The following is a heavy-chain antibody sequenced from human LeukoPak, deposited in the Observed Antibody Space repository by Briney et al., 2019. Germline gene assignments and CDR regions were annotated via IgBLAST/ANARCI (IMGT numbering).Heavy chain of an antibody. J-gene: IGHJ4*02. CDR1: GFTFSGYT. V-gene: IGHV3-23*01. Sequence: GGSLRLSCAASGFTFSGYTMSWVRQAPGKGLEWVSAISGSGGSTSSVDSVKGRFTISRDNSKNTLYLQMNSLRAEDTAVYYCGKRDSSGSLPRLFDYWGQGPLVTVSS. D-gene: IGHD6-19*01. CDR3: GKRDSSGSLPRLFDY. CDR2: ISGSGGST.